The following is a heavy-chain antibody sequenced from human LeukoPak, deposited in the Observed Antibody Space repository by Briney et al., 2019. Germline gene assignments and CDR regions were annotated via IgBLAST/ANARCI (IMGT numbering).Heavy chain of an antibody. J-gene: IGHJ4*02. CDR2: IYYSGST. D-gene: IGHD5-18*01. CDR3: ARQSLRNTAMVFGY. V-gene: IGHV4-59*08. CDR1: GGSISSYY. Sequence: ASETLSLTCTVSGGSISSYYWSWIRQPPGKGLEWIGYIYYSGSTNYNPSLKSRVTISVDTSKNQFSLKLSSVTAADTAVYYCARQSLRNTAMVFGYWGQGTLVTVSS.